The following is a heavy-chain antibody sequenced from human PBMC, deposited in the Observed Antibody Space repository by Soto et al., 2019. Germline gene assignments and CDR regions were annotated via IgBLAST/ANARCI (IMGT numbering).Heavy chain of an antibody. J-gene: IGHJ6*04. D-gene: IGHD2-8*01. CDR2: INPSSGGT. CDR1: GCPFTGPY. Sequence: ASVKVSCKASGCPFTGPYIYWVRQAPGQGLEWMGWINPSSGGTEFAEKFQGRVTVTRDTSIRTVFLELNSLTSDDTGVYFCARDFRTYSHGVDVWGKGTSVLVSS. V-gene: IGHV1-2*02. CDR3: ARDFRTYSHGVDV.